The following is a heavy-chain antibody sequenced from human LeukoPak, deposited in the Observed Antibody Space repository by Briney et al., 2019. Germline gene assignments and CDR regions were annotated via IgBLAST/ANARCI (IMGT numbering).Heavy chain of an antibody. D-gene: IGHD6-6*01. J-gene: IGHJ3*02. V-gene: IGHV1-69*13. CDR1: GGTFSSYA. Sequence: ASVKVSCKASGGTFSSYAISWVRQAPGQGLEWMGGIIPIFGTANYAQKFQGRVTITADESTSTAYMGLSSLRSEDTAVYYCARPYSSSYDAFDIWGQGTMVTVSS. CDR3: ARPYSSSYDAFDI. CDR2: IIPIFGTA.